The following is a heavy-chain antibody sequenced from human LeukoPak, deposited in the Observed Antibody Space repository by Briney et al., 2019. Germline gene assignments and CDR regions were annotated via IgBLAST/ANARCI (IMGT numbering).Heavy chain of an antibody. V-gene: IGHV3-15*01. Sequence: GGSLRLSCAASGFTFSDYYMSWIRQAPGKGLEWVGRIKSKTDGGTTDYAAPVKGRFTISRDDSKNTLYLQMNSLKTEDTAVYYCLSPSSYGDYDTDYWGQGTLVTVSS. CDR1: GFTFSDYY. J-gene: IGHJ4*02. D-gene: IGHD4-17*01. CDR2: IKSKTDGGTT. CDR3: LSPSSYGDYDTDY.